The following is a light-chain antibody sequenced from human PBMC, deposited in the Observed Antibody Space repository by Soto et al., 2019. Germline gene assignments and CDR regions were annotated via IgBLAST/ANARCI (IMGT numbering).Light chain of an antibody. Sequence: EKVMTQTPATLSVSPGERATLSCRASQSVSSNLAWYQQTPGQAPRLLIYGASTRATGIPARFSGSGSGTEFTLTISSLQSEDFAVYYCQQYNNWPRTFGQGTRLEIK. CDR2: GAS. CDR1: QSVSSN. J-gene: IGKJ5*01. CDR3: QQYNNWPRT. V-gene: IGKV3-15*01.